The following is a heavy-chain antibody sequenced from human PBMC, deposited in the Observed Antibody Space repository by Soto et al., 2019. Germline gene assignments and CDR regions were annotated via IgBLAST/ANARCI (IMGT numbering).Heavy chain of an antibody. CDR3: ARDLAVGLVDY. D-gene: IGHD6-19*01. CDR2: ISAYNGNT. V-gene: IGHV1-18*01. Sequence: QVQLVQSGAEVKKPGASVKVSCKASGYTFTSYGISWVRQAPGQGLEWMGRISAYNGNTNYAQKLQGRVTLTKDTSTSTAYMELRSRRSDDTAVYYCARDLAVGLVDYWGQGTLVTVSS. CDR1: GYTFTSYG. J-gene: IGHJ4*02.